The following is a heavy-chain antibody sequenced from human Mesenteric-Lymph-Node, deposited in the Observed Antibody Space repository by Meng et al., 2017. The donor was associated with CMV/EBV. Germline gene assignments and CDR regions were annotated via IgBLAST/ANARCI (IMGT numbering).Heavy chain of an antibody. Sequence: GESLKISCAASGFTFSFYWMHWVRQGPGKGLVWVSRIDSDGSSTSYEDSVKGRFTISRDNARNTLYLQMNSLRAEDTAVYYCARGRYYYDSGNYYFDYWGQGTLVTVSS. CDR3: ARGRYYYDSGNYYFDY. CDR1: GFTFSFYW. J-gene: IGHJ4*02. V-gene: IGHV3-74*01. D-gene: IGHD3-10*01. CDR2: IDSDGSST.